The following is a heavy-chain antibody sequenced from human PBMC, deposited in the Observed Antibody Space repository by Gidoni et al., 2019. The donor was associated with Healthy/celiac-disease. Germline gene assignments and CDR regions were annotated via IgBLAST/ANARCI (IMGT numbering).Heavy chain of an antibody. CDR2: ISGSGGST. V-gene: IGHV3-23*01. D-gene: IGHD6-6*01. Sequence: EVTLLASGGGLVRPGGSLRLSCEASDFTCSSHPMSGVRQAPGKGLEWVSAISGSGGSTYYADSVKGRFTISRDNSKNTLYLQMNSLRAEDTAVYYCAKIGAKSIAAQPNWFDPWGQGTLVTVSS. CDR3: AKIGAKSIAAQPNWFDP. CDR1: DFTCSSHP. J-gene: IGHJ5*02.